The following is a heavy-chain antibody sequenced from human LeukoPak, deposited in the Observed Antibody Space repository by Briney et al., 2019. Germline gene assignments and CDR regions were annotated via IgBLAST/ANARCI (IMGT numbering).Heavy chain of an antibody. J-gene: IGHJ4*02. Sequence: GRSLRLSCAASGFTFSSYAMHWVRQAPDKGLEWVAVIWYDGSNKYYADSVKGRFTISRDNSKNTLHLQMNSLRAEDTAVYYCAREGLSIPQYYFDYWGQGTLVTVSS. D-gene: IGHD3-16*02. CDR3: AREGLSIPQYYFDY. V-gene: IGHV3-33*08. CDR2: IWYDGSNK. CDR1: GFTFSSYA.